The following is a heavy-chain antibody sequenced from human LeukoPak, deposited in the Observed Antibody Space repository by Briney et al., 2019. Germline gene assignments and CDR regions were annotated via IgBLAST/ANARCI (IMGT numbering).Heavy chain of an antibody. CDR1: GYTFTGYY. J-gene: IGHJ3*02. V-gene: IGHV1-2*02. Sequence: ASVKVSCKASGYTFTGYYMHWVRQAPGQGVEWMGWINPNSGGTNYAQKFQGRVTMTRDTSISTAYMELSRLRSDDTALYYCARHKGSSHAFDIWGQGTVVTVSS. CDR3: ARHKGSSHAFDI. CDR2: INPNSGGT. D-gene: IGHD6-13*01.